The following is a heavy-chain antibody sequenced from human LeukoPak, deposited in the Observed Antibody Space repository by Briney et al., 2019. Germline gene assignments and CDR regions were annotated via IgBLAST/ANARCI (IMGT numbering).Heavy chain of an antibody. V-gene: IGHV4-4*02. CDR3: ARDLGTMVRGVISPDGY. J-gene: IGHJ4*02. CDR1: GGSISSSNW. D-gene: IGHD3-10*01. CDR2: INHSGST. Sequence: SETLSLTCAVSGGSISSSNWWSWVRQPPGKGLEWIGEINHSGSTNYNPSLKSRVTISVDKSKNQFSLKLSSVTAADTAVYYCARDLGTMVRGVISPDGYWGQGTLVTVSS.